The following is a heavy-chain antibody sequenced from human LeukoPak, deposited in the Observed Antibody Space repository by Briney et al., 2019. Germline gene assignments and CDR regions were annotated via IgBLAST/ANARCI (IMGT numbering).Heavy chain of an antibody. CDR3: ARGLRWYHYFDY. J-gene: IGHJ4*02. D-gene: IGHD4-23*01. V-gene: IGHV4-59*01. Sequence: SETLSLTCTVSGGSISSYYWSWIRQPPGKGLEWIGCIYYSGSTNYNPSLKSRVTISVDTSKNQFSLKLSSVTAADTAVYYCARGLRWYHYFDYWGQGTLVTVSS. CDR1: GGSISSYY. CDR2: IYYSGST.